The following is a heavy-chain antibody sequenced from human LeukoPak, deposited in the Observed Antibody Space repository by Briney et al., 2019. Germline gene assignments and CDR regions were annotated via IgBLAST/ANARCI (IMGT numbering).Heavy chain of an antibody. V-gene: IGHV3-33*08. J-gene: IGHJ4*02. CDR3: ASGRRAATGAGYYFDY. CDR2: IYYDGSSK. CDR1: GFTFSSYA. Sequence: PGGSLRLSCAASGFTFSSYAMSWVRQAPGKGLEWVAIIYYDGSSKYYADSVKGRFTISRDNSKNTLYLQMNSLTAEDTALYYCASGRRAATGAGYYFDYWGQGTLVTVSS. D-gene: IGHD6-13*01.